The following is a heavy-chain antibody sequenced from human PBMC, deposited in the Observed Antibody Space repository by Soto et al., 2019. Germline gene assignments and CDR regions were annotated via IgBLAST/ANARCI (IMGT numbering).Heavy chain of an antibody. D-gene: IGHD3-22*01. CDR2: ISSSSSYT. J-gene: IGHJ4*02. CDR3: ASWAPPYDSSGYYAY. Sequence: GGSLRLSCAASGFTFSDYYMSWIRQAPGKGLEWVSYISSSSSYTNYADSVKGRFTISRDNAKNSLYLQMNSLRAEDTAVYYCASWAPPYDSSGYYAYWGQGTLVTVSS. V-gene: IGHV3-11*06. CDR1: GFTFSDYY.